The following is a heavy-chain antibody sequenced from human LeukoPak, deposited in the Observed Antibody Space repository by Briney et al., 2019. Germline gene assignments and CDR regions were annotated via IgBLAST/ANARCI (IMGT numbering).Heavy chain of an antibody. Sequence: PGGSQRLSCAASGFTFSSYAMSWVRQAPGKGLEWVSAISGSGGSTYYADSVKGRFTISRDNSKNTLYLQMNSLRAEDTAVYYCAKFTRGIVGGDAFDIWGQGTMVTVSS. J-gene: IGHJ3*02. V-gene: IGHV3-23*01. CDR3: AKFTRGIVGGDAFDI. D-gene: IGHD3-22*01. CDR1: GFTFSSYA. CDR2: ISGSGGST.